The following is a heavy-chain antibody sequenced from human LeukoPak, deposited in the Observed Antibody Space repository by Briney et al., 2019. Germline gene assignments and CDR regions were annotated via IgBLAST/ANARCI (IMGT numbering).Heavy chain of an antibody. J-gene: IGHJ5*02. CDR2: IIPIFGTA. CDR1: GGTFSSYA. CDR3: ARGPQRGYSYGFWWFDP. D-gene: IGHD5-18*01. V-gene: IGHV1-69*06. Sequence: SVKVSCKASGGTFSSYAISWVRQAPGQGLEWMGGIIPIFGTANYAQKFQGRVTITADKTTSTAYMELSSLRSEDTAVYYCARGPQRGYSYGFWWFDPWGQGTLVTVSS.